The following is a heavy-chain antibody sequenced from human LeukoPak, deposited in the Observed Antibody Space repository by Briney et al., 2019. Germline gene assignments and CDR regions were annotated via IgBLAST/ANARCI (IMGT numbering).Heavy chain of an antibody. V-gene: IGHV3-30*02. CDR1: GFTFSSYG. Sequence: GGSLRLSCAASGFTFSSYGMHWVRQAPGKGLEWVAFIRYDGSNKYYADSVKGRFTISRDNSKNSLYLQMNSLRAEDTALYYCAKEYRGYSSSYYFDYWGQGTLVTVSS. CDR3: AKEYRGYSSSYYFDY. CDR2: IRYDGSNK. J-gene: IGHJ4*02. D-gene: IGHD6-13*01.